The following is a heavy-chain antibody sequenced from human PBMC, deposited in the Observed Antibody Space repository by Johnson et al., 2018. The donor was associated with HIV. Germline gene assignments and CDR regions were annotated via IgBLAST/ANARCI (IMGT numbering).Heavy chain of an antibody. CDR3: AKGIGSGSYDAFDI. D-gene: IGHD1-26*01. CDR1: GFTFDDYG. J-gene: IGHJ3*02. V-gene: IGHV3-30*18. CDR2: ISYDGSNK. Sequence: QVQLVESGGGVERPGGSLRLSCAASGFTFDDYGMSWVRQAPGKGLEWVAFISYDGSNKYYADSVKGRFTIFRDNAKNSLYLQMNSLRAEDTALYYCAKGIGSGSYDAFDIWGQGTMVTVSS.